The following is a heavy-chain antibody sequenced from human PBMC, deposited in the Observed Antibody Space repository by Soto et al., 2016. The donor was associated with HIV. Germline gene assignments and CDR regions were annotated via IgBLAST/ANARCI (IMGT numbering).Heavy chain of an antibody. CDR2: ISSSSTYI. Sequence: EVQLVESGGGLVKPGGSLRLSCAVSGFTFSSYNLNWVRQAPGKGLEWVSSISSSSTYIYYADSVKGRFTVSRDKAKNSLHLQMNSLRAEDTAVYYCAREGILGAFDIWGQGTMVTVSS. J-gene: IGHJ3*02. CDR3: AREGILGAFDI. CDR1: GFTFSSYN. D-gene: IGHD1-20*01. V-gene: IGHV3-21*01.